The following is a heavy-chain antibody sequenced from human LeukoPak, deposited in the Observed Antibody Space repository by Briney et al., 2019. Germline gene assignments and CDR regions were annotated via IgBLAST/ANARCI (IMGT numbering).Heavy chain of an antibody. Sequence: SETLSLTCTVSGASISSRSSFWAWIRQPPGKGLEWIGSFIYGGNTYYTPSLKSRVTISVDTSKNQFSLKLNSVTVADTAVYFCARELRDGYNYDLDYWGQGTLVTVSP. CDR1: GASISSRSSF. V-gene: IGHV4-39*07. J-gene: IGHJ4*02. CDR2: FIYGGNT. CDR3: ARELRDGYNYDLDY. D-gene: IGHD5-24*01.